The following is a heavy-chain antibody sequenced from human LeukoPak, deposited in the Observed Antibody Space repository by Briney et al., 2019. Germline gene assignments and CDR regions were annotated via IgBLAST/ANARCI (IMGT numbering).Heavy chain of an antibody. D-gene: IGHD6-13*01. Sequence: SVKVSCKASGGTFSSYAISWVRQAPGQGLEWMGRIIPILGIANYAQKFQGRVTITADKSTSTAYMELSSLRSEDTAVYYCARKEGIAAAGTDFDYWGQGTLVTVSS. CDR3: ARKEGIAAAGTDFDY. CDR2: IIPILGIA. V-gene: IGHV1-69*04. J-gene: IGHJ4*02. CDR1: GGTFSSYA.